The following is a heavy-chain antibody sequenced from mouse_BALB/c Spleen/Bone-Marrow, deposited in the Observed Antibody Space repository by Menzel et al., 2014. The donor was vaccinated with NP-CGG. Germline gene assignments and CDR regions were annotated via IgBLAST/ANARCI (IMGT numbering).Heavy chain of an antibody. D-gene: IGHD1-2*01. V-gene: IGHV5-6-5*01. J-gene: IGHJ2*01. CDR1: GFTFSNYA. CDR2: ISSGGST. Sequence: EVKLMESGGGLVKPGGSLKLSCAASGFTFSNYAMSWVRQTQEKRLEWVASISSGGSTYYPDSVKGRFTISRDNARNILYLQMSSLRSEDTAMYYCARRGPLLRDFDYWSQGTTLTVSS. CDR3: ARRGPLLRDFDY.